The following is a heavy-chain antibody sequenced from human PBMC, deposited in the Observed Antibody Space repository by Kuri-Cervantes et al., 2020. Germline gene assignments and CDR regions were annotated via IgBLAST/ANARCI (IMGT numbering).Heavy chain of an antibody. CDR1: GYTFTGYY. V-gene: IGHV1-2*02. D-gene: IGHD6-6*01. Sequence: ASVKVSCKASGYTFTGYYMHWVRQAPGQGLEWMGWINPNSGGTNYSQKFRGRVTITRDTSASTAYMELSSLRSEDTALYYCARVVALRDYFDYWGQGTLVTVSS. CDR3: ARVVALRDYFDY. CDR2: INPNSGGT. J-gene: IGHJ4*02.